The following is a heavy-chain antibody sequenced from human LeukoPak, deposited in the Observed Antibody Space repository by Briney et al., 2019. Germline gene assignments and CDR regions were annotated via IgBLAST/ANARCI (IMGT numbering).Heavy chain of an antibody. V-gene: IGHV4-31*03. CDR1: GGSISSGGYY. CDR2: IYYSGST. J-gene: IGHJ4*02. D-gene: IGHD1-26*01. Sequence: SETLSLTCTVSGGSISSGGYYWSWIRQHPGKGLEWIGYIYYSGSTYYNPSLKSRVTISVDTSKNQFSLKLSSVTAADTAVHYCARDRWRSGSYYGGVYFDYWGQGTLVTVSS. CDR3: ARDRWRSGSYYGGVYFDY.